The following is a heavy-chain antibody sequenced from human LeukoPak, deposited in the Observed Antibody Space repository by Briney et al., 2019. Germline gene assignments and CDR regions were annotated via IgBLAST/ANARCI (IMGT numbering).Heavy chain of an antibody. CDR2: ISGSGGST. CDR1: GFPFSSYA. Sequence: GGSLRLSCAASGFPFSSYAMSWVRQAPGKGLEWVSAISGSGGSTYYADSVKGRFTISRDNSKNTLYLQMNSLRAEDTAVYYCAKVTRITMVRGVIPQDWGQGTLVTVSS. D-gene: IGHD3-10*01. V-gene: IGHV3-23*01. J-gene: IGHJ4*02. CDR3: AKVTRITMVRGVIPQD.